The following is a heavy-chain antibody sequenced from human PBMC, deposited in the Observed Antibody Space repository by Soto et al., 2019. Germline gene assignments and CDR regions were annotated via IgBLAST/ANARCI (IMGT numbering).Heavy chain of an antibody. CDR3: AREDDYGYRYINYGLDV. CDR1: GFTFNIYA. D-gene: IGHD4-17*01. J-gene: IGHJ6*02. CDR2: ISFDGTKR. Sequence: GGSLRLSCAASGFTFNIYALHWVRQAPGKGLEWVAVISFDGTKRYYSDSVKGRFTISRDNLKNTLYLQMNNLRVEDAALYFCAREDDYGYRYINYGLDVWGQGTTVTAP. V-gene: IGHV3-30-3*01.